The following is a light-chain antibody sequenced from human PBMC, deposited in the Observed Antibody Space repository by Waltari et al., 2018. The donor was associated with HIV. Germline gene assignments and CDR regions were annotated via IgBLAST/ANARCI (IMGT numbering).Light chain of an antibody. CDR3: QVWDETRNHVV. Sequence: CGLTQPPSASVAPGSTVILSCGGSTTATKSVPWYQQKSGQAPLLVIFYDSDRPSGIPERFSGSNSGSAATLTINRVEAGDEADYFCQVWDETRNHVVFGGGTKLIAL. CDR2: YDS. V-gene: IGLV3-21*04. J-gene: IGLJ3*02. CDR1: TTATKS.